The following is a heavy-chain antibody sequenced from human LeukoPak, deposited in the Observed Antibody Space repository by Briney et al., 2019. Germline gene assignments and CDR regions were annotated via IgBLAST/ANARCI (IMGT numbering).Heavy chain of an antibody. Sequence: KASETLSLTCAVYGGSFSGYYWSWIRQPPGKGLEWIGEINHSGSTNYNPSLKSRVTISVDTSKNQFSLKLSSVTAADTAVYYCAGLKGYYFDYWGQGTLVTVSS. J-gene: IGHJ4*02. CDR1: GGSFSGYY. CDR2: INHSGST. V-gene: IGHV4-34*01. CDR3: AGLKGYYFDY.